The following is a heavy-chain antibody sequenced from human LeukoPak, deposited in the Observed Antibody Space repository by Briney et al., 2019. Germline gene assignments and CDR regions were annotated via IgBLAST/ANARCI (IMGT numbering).Heavy chain of an antibody. J-gene: IGHJ4*02. D-gene: IGHD6-13*01. CDR3: ARLGLASAGMRFFDY. Sequence: SETLSLTCAVYGGSFSGYYWGWIRQPPGKGLEWIGSIYYSGSTYYTPSLKNRVTISVDTSSNQFSLRLSSVIAADTAVYYCARLGLASAGMRFFDYWGQGTLVTVSS. CDR1: GGSFSGYY. CDR2: IYYSGST. V-gene: IGHV4-34*01.